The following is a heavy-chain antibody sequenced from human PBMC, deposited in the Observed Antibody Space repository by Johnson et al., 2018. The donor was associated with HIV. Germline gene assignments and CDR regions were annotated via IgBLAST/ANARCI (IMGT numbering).Heavy chain of an antibody. Sequence: VQLVESGGGLVQPGGSLRLSCAASGFTFSSYGMSWVRQAPGKGLEWVANIKQDGSEKYYVDFVKGRFTFSRDNSKNTQYLQRNSLRAEDTAVYYCAKEMRGVAAAGKRGSSAFDIWGQGTMVTVSS. CDR1: GFTFSSYG. D-gene: IGHD6-13*01. J-gene: IGHJ3*02. V-gene: IGHV3-7*03. CDR3: AKEMRGVAAAGKRGSSAFDI. CDR2: IKQDGSEK.